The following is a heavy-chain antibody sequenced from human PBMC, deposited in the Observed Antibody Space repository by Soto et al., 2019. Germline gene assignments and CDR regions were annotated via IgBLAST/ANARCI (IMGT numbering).Heavy chain of an antibody. V-gene: IGHV1-46*01. J-gene: IGHJ6*02. D-gene: IGHD6-6*01. CDR2: INPSGGST. Sequence: GASVKVSCKASGYTFTSYYMHWVRQAPGQGLEWMGIINPSGGSTSYAQKFQGRVTMTRDTSTSTVYMELSSLRSEDTAVYYCARDLSSSFAPGVRSTYHYRMAVSTQGTTDTGSS. CDR3: ARDLSSSFAPGVRSTYHYRMAV. CDR1: GYTFTSYY.